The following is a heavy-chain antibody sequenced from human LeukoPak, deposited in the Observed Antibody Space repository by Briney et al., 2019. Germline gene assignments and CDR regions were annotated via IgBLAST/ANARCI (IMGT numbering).Heavy chain of an antibody. J-gene: IGHJ4*02. CDR3: AKGLFTYYYDSSGYGLDY. V-gene: IGHV3-48*03. CDR1: GFTFSSYE. Sequence: PGGSLRLSCAASGFTFSSYEMNWVRQAPGKGLEWVSYISSSGSTIYYADSVKGRFTISRDNAKNSLYLQMNSLRAEDTAVYYCAKGLFTYYYDSSGYGLDYWGQGTLVTVSS. CDR2: ISSSGSTI. D-gene: IGHD3-22*01.